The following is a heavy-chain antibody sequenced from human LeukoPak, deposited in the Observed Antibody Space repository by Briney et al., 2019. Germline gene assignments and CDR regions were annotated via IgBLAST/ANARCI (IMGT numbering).Heavy chain of an antibody. CDR1: GYTLTELS. D-gene: IGHD6-13*01. CDR3: ATATTRIAAAGLVY. Sequence: ASVKVSCKVSGYTLTELSMHWVRQAPGKGLEWMGGFGPEDGETIYAQKFQGRVTMTEDTSTDTAYMELSSLRSEDTAVYYCATATTRIAAAGLVYWGQGTLVTVSS. V-gene: IGHV1-24*01. CDR2: FGPEDGET. J-gene: IGHJ4*02.